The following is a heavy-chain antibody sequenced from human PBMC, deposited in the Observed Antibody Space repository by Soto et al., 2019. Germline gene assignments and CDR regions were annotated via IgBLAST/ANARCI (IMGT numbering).Heavy chain of an antibody. D-gene: IGHD2-21*02. CDR2: IYYSGST. CDR1: GGSISSYY. V-gene: IGHV4-59*01. J-gene: IGHJ5*02. Sequence: SETLSLTCTVSGGSISSYYWSWIRQPPGKGLEWIGYIYYSGSTNYNPSLKSRVTISVDTPKNQFSLKLSSVTAADTAVYYCASPAYCGGDCYGGWFDPWGQGTLVTVSS. CDR3: ASPAYCGGDCYGGWFDP.